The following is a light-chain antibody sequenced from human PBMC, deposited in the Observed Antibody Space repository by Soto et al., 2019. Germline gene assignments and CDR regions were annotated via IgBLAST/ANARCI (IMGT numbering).Light chain of an antibody. V-gene: IGLV8-61*01. CDR2: STN. J-gene: IGLJ2*01. Sequence: QTVVTQEPSFSVSPGGTVTLTCGLTSGSVSTTYYPSWYQQTPGQAPRTLIYSTNIRSSGVPDRFSGSILGNKAALTITGAQADDESDYHCMLYRGGGLVVCGGGTKLTAL. CDR3: MLYRGGGLVV. CDR1: SGSVSTTYY.